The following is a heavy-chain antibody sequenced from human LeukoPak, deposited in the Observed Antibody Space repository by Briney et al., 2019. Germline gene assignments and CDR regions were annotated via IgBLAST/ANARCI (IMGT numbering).Heavy chain of an antibody. D-gene: IGHD1-26*01. CDR2: VGRDGSEK. J-gene: IGHJ4*02. CDR1: GFTFSDYW. V-gene: IGHV3-7*01. Sequence: PGGSLRLSCVASGFTFSDYWMTWVRQVPGKGLEWVANVGRDGSEKNYVDSVKGRFTISRDNAKKSLYLEMNSLRVEDTALHYCAKVGAWELQRVFENWGQGTLVTVSS. CDR3: AKVGAWELQRVFEN.